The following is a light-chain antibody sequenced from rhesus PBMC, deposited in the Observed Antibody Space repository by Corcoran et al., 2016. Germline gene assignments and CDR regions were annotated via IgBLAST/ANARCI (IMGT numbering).Light chain of an antibody. J-gene: IGKJ2*01. Sequence: IQMTQSPSVLSASVGDKVTITWHASQGISRWVVWYQQKPGKAPNPQIHYASSLQSGVPSRFSGSGSGTDYTLTISSLQPEDFATYCCQQYDEHPYSFGQGTKVEIK. CDR2: YAS. V-gene: IGKV1-19*01. CDR1: QGISRW. CDR3: QQYDEHPYS.